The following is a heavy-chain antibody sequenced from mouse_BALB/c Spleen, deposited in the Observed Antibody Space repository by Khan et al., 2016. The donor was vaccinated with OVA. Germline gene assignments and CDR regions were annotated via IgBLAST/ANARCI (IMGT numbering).Heavy chain of an antibody. Sequence: VQLQQSGAELVKPGASVRLSCTASGFNIKDTYIHWVKQRPEQGLEWIGRIAPANGDTKYDPKFKEKATITSDTSSNTSYLQHRRRTSEDTAVYYGAHPSFYPRFFEVWGAGTTVTVSS. J-gene: IGHJ1*01. CDR1: GFNIKDTY. CDR2: IAPANGDT. D-gene: IGHD6-1*01. V-gene: IGHV14-3*02. CDR3: AHPSFYPRFFEV.